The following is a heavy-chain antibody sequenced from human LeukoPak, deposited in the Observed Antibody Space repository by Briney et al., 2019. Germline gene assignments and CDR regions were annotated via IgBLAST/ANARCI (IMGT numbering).Heavy chain of an antibody. Sequence: ASVKVSCKASGYTFTGYYMHWVRQAPGQGLEWMGWINPNSGGTNYVQKFQGRVTMTRDTSISTAYMELSRLRSDDTAVYYCARDRLVVVTAIMWFDPWGQGTLVTVSS. J-gene: IGHJ5*02. CDR1: GYTFTGYY. CDR2: INPNSGGT. V-gene: IGHV1-2*02. D-gene: IGHD2-21*02. CDR3: ARDRLVVVTAIMWFDP.